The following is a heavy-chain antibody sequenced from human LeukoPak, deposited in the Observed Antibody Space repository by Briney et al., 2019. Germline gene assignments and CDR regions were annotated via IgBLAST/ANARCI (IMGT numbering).Heavy chain of an antibody. V-gene: IGHV4-59*08. CDR1: GDSINSYY. CDR3: ARHDGNRIAAAGALDY. CDR2: IYYSGST. D-gene: IGHD6-13*01. Sequence: SETLSLTCTVSGDSINSYYWSWIRQPPGKGLEWIGYIYYSGSTNYNPSLKSRVTISVDTSKNQFSLKLSSVTAADTAVYYCARHDGNRIAAAGALDYWGQGTLVTVSS. J-gene: IGHJ4*02.